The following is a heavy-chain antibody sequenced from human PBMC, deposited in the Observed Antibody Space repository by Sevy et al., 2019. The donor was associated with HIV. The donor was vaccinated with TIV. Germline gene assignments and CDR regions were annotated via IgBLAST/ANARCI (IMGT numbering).Heavy chain of an antibody. CDR1: GFTFSSYG. Sequence: GGSLRLSCAASGFTFSSYGIHWVRQAPGKGLEWVAIIWYDGSNKYYADSVMGRFTISRDNSKNTLFLQMDSLRAEDTAVYYCARPTCSSTSCLKEGDAFDFWGQGTMVTVSS. D-gene: IGHD2-2*01. CDR2: IWYDGSNK. CDR3: ARPTCSSTSCLKEGDAFDF. J-gene: IGHJ3*01. V-gene: IGHV3-33*01.